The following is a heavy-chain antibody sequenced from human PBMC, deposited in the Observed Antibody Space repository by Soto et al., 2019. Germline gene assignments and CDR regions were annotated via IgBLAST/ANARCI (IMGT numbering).Heavy chain of an antibody. Sequence: QVQLVESGGGVVQPGRSLRLSCAASGFTFSSYAMHWVRQAPGKGLEWVAVISYDGSNKYYADSVKGRFTISRDNSKNTRYQQRNSLRAEDTAVYYCARDTVGGVATMIGDYWGQGTLVTVSS. V-gene: IGHV3-30-3*01. J-gene: IGHJ4*02. CDR2: ISYDGSNK. D-gene: IGHD5-12*01. CDR3: ARDTVGGVATMIGDY. CDR1: GFTFSSYA.